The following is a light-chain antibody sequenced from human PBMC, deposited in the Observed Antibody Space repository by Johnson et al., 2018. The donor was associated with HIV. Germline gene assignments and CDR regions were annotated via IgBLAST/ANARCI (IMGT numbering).Light chain of an antibody. Sequence: QSVLTQPASVSAAPGQKVTISCSGSNSNIGNNYISWYQHLPGTAPKLLIYENNKRPSGIPDRFSGSKSDTSATLGITGLQTGDEADYYCGTWNSSLSAYVFGTGTKVTVL. J-gene: IGLJ1*01. CDR1: NSNIGNNY. CDR2: ENN. CDR3: GTWNSSLSAYV. V-gene: IGLV1-51*02.